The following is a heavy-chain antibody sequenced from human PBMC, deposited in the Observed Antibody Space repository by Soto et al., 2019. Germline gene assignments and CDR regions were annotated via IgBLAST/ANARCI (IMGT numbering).Heavy chain of an antibody. CDR1: AFKFSDYY. V-gene: IGHV3-11*01. D-gene: IGHD2-15*01. CDR3: ARAPDCGEGSCYRHFDL. Sequence: SLRLSCAASAFKFSDYYMSWVRQAPGKGLEWDSYISGSGDVIYYADSVKGRFTISRDNDKKSVHLQMDTLRAEDTALYYCARAPDCGEGSCYRHFDLWGQGPRVTVSS. CDR2: ISGSGDVI. J-gene: IGHJ4*02.